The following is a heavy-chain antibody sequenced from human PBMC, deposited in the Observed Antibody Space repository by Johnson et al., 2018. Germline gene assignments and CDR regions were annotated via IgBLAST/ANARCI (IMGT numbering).Heavy chain of an antibody. D-gene: IGHD1-26*01. J-gene: IGHJ1*01. V-gene: IGHV3-74*01. CDR2: INSDGSST. CDR1: GFTFSSYW. CDR3: AKVRGYSGSYRDQFQH. Sequence: VQLQESGGGLVQPGGSXRLSCAASGFTFSSYWMHWVRQAPGKGLVWVSRINSDGSSTSYADSVKGRFTISRDNSKNTLYLQMNSLRAEDTAVYYCAKVRGYSGSYRDQFQHWGQGTLVTVSS.